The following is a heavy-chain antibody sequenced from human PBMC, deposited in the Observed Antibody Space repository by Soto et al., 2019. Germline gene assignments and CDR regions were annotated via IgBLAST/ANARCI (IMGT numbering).Heavy chain of an antibody. CDR1: GFPYTSYY. Sequence: QMQLVQSGAEVKRPGASVKVSCKASGFPYTSYYLHWVRQAPGQGLEWMGMVHPSGVITNYAQKVNGRPTLTRDTSIVYMELSSLSPEDTGVYYCASTDCSSCLFDFWGQGTLVSVSS. CDR3: ASTDCSSCLFDF. D-gene: IGHD2-21*01. CDR2: VHPSGVIT. V-gene: IGHV1-46*03. J-gene: IGHJ4*02.